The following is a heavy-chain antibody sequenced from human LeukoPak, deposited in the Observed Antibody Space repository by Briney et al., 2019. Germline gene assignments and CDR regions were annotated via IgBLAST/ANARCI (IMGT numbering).Heavy chain of an antibody. V-gene: IGHV3-9*01. Sequence: GGSLRLSCAASGFTFDDYAMHWVRQAPGKGLEWVSGISWNSGSIGYADSVKGRFTISRDNAKNSLYLQMNSLRAEDTALYYCAKDYSYYYDSSGAFDIWGQGTMVTVSS. CDR1: GFTFDDYA. D-gene: IGHD3-22*01. CDR3: AKDYSYYYDSSGAFDI. CDR2: ISWNSGSI. J-gene: IGHJ3*02.